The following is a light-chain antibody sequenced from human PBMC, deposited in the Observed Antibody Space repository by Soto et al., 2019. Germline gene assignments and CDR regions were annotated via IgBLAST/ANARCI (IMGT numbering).Light chain of an antibody. CDR2: EVT. J-gene: IGLJ3*02. Sequence: QSALTQPASVSGSRGQSITISCTGTSSDVGAYNYVSWYQQHPGKAPKLIIYEVTNRPSGVSDRFSASKSGNTASLTISGLQAEAEADYYCDSYTSSSRVFGGGTKVTVL. CDR1: SSDVGAYNY. V-gene: IGLV2-14*01. CDR3: DSYTSSSRV.